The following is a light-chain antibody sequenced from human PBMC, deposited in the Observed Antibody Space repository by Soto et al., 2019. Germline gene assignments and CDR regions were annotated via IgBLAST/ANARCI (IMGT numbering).Light chain of an antibody. CDR1: SSDVGGYNY. Sequence: QSVLTQRASVSGSPGQSITISCTGTSSDVGGYNYVSWYQQHPGKAPKLMIYDVSNRPSGVSNRFSGSKSGNTASLTISGLQAEDEADYYCSSYTSSSPVVFGGGTKLTVL. J-gene: IGLJ2*01. CDR3: SSYTSSSPVV. CDR2: DVS. V-gene: IGLV2-14*01.